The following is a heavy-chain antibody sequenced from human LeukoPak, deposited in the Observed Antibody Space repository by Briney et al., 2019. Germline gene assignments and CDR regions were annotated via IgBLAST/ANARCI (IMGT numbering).Heavy chain of an antibody. D-gene: IGHD6-19*01. V-gene: IGHV4-59*01. J-gene: IGHJ4*02. Sequence: SETLSLTCTVSGGSISSFYWSWIRQSPGKGLEWIAYIYYSGSTTYNPSLKSRVTISLDTSKNQFSLKLTSVTTADTAVYYCARGFVYSSGWGLYFDYWGQGSLVTVSS. CDR1: GGSISSFY. CDR2: IYYSGST. CDR3: ARGFVYSSGWGLYFDY.